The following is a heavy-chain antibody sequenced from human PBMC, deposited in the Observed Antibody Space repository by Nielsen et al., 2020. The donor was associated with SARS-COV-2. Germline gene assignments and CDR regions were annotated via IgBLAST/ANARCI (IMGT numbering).Heavy chain of an antibody. CDR1: GASVNSGHNY. D-gene: IGHD3-22*01. CDR2: IHYSGST. J-gene: IGHJ3*02. V-gene: IGHV4-39*07. Sequence: GSLRLSCAVSGASVNSGHNYWAWIRQAPGKGLEFLASIHYSGSTYYNPSLDSRVTISVDTSKNQISLKMNSVTAADTAIYYCARDRSGSQEDAFDIWGQGTKVTVCS. CDR3: ARDRSGSQEDAFDI.